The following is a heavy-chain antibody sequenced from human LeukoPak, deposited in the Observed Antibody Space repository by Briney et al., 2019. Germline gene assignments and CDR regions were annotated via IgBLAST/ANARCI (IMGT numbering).Heavy chain of an antibody. V-gene: IGHV3-23*01. D-gene: IGHD3-22*01. CDR2: ISGNGGST. Sequence: GGSLRLSCAASGFIFSNYAMSWVRQAPGKGLEWVSGISGNGGSTSYADSVKGRFTISRDNSKNTLYVQMNSLRAEDTAVYYCAKGTVDGGQYYYDSSGGQGTLVTVSS. J-gene: IGHJ4*02. CDR1: GFIFSNYA. CDR3: AKGTVDGGQYYYDSS.